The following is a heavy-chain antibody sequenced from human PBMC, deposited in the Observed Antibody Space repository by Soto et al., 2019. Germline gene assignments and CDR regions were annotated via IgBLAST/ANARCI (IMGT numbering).Heavy chain of an antibody. J-gene: IGHJ6*02. V-gene: IGHV3-33*01. Sequence: QVQLVESGGGVVQPGRSLRLSCTASGFTLSTYGMHWVRQAPGKGLEWVAVIWNDGTNKYHADSVKGRFTVSRDNSKNTLYLQMNSLRVEDTAVYYCARALGTESGYSALLLYYYGLDVWGQGTTVTVSS. CDR3: ARALGTESGYSALLLYYYGLDV. CDR2: IWNDGTNK. D-gene: IGHD3-3*01. CDR1: GFTLSTYG.